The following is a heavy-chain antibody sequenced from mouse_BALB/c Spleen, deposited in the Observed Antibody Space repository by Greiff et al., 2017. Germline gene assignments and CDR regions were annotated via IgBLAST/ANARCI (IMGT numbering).Heavy chain of an antibody. CDR3: ARRGGGYYYAMDY. Sequence: QVQLKESGAELMKPGASVKISCKATGYTFSSYWIEWVKQRPGHGLEWIGEILPGSGSTNYNEKFKGKATFTADTSSNTAYMQLSSLTSEDSAVDYCARRGGGYYYAMDYWGQGTSVTVSS. CDR1: GYTFSSYW. J-gene: IGHJ4*01. CDR2: ILPGSGST. V-gene: IGHV1-9*01.